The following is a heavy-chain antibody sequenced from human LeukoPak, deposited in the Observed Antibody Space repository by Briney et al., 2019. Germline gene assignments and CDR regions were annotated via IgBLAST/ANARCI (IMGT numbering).Heavy chain of an antibody. Sequence: ASVKVSCKASRYTFTGYYIHWVRQAPGQGLEWMGRINPNSGGTNYAQKFQGRVTMTRDTSISTALMELSRLTSDDTAVYYCARDTSSGWYGVDYWGQGTLVTVS. D-gene: IGHD6-19*01. CDR3: ARDTSSGWYGVDY. CDR1: RYTFTGYY. V-gene: IGHV1-2*06. J-gene: IGHJ4*02. CDR2: INPNSGGT.